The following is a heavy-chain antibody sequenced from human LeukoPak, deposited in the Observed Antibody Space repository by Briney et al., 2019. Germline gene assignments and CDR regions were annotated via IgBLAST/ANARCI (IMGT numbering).Heavy chain of an antibody. CDR3: ARDLWFGELPIGEYGMDV. D-gene: IGHD3-10*01. CDR2: ISSSGSTI. V-gene: IGHV3-11*01. Sequence: GGSLRLSCAASGFTFSDYYMSWIRQAPGEGLEWVSYISSSGSTIYYADSVKGRFTISRDNAKNSLYLQMNSLRAEDTAVYYCARDLWFGELPIGEYGMDVWGQGTTVTVSS. CDR1: GFTFSDYY. J-gene: IGHJ6*02.